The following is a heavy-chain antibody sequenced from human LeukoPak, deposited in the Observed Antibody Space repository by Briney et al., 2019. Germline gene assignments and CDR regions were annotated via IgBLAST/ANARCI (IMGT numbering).Heavy chain of an antibody. Sequence: SETLSLTCAVYGGSFSGYYWSWIRQPPGKGLEWIGEINHSGSTNYNPSLKSRVTISVDTSKNQFSLKLSSVTAADTAVYYCAGGTDYYFDYWGQGTLVTVSS. CDR2: INHSGST. J-gene: IGHJ4*02. CDR3: AGGTDYYFDY. V-gene: IGHV4-34*01. CDR1: GGSFSGYY.